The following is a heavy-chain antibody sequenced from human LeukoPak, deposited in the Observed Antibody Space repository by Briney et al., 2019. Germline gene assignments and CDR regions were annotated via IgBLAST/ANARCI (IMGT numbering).Heavy chain of an antibody. CDR1: GYTFTCYG. CDR2: ISAYNGNT. V-gene: IGHV1-18*01. CDR3: ARVVVGATTGPMGSDHDY. J-gene: IGHJ4*02. D-gene: IGHD1-26*01. Sequence: ASVKVSCKASGYTFTCYGISWVRQAPGQGLVWMGWISAYNGNTNYAQKLQGRVTMTTDTSTSTAYMELRSLRSDDTAVYYCARVVVGATTGPMGSDHDYWGQGTLVTVSS.